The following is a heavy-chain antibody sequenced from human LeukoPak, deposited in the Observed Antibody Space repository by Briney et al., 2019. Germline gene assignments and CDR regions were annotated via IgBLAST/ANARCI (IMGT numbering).Heavy chain of an antibody. CDR3: VRDEKKRGGDY. J-gene: IGHJ4*02. V-gene: IGHV3-7*01. Sequence: GGSLRRSCAASGFTFSRYWMSWVRQAPGKGLEWVANINEDGSHKKHMDSVEGRFTISRDNAKNSLYLQMNSLRVEDTAIYYCVRDEKKRGGDYWGQGTLVTVSS. CDR2: INEDGSHK. D-gene: IGHD3-16*01. CDR1: GFTFSRYW.